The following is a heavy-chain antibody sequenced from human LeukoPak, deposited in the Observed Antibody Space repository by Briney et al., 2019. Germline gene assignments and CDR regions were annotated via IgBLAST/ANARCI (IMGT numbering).Heavy chain of an antibody. Sequence: PSQTLSLTCTVSGGSISSGGYYWSWIRQPPGKGLEWIGYIYHSGSTYYNPSLKSRVTISVDRSKNQFSLKLSSVTAADTAVYYCAWGSSSNYYYYMDVWGKGTTVTVSS. D-gene: IGHD3-16*01. V-gene: IGHV4-30-2*01. CDR3: AWGSSSNYYYYMDV. CDR1: GGSISSGGYY. J-gene: IGHJ6*03. CDR2: IYHSGST.